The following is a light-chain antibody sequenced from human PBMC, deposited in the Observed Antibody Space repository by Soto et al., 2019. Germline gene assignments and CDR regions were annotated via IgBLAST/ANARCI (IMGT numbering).Light chain of an antibody. CDR3: AAWDDSLSVL. J-gene: IGLJ2*01. Sequence: QSVLTQPPSASGTAGQRVTISCSGSSSNIGSNYVYWYQQLPGTAPKLLIYRNNQRPSGVPDRFSGSKSGTSASLAISGLRSADEADYYCAAWDDSLSVLFGGGTKLTVL. CDR1: SSNIGSNY. CDR2: RNN. V-gene: IGLV1-47*01.